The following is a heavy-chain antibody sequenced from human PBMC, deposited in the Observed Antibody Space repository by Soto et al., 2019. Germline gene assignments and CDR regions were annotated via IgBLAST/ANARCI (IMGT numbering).Heavy chain of an antibody. CDR1: GFTFSTYW. Sequence: GGSLRLSCAASGFTFSTYWMHWVRQAPGTGLEWVSRIKGDGSSTSYADSVKGRFTISRDNAKNTLYLQMNSLGAEDTAVYYCATYISSWYGEYYYYYGMDVWGQGTTVTVSS. CDR3: ATYISSWYGEYYYYYGMDV. J-gene: IGHJ6*02. D-gene: IGHD6-13*01. CDR2: IKGDGSST. V-gene: IGHV3-74*01.